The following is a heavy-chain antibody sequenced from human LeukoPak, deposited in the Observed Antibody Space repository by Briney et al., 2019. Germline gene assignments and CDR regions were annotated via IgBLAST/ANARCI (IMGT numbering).Heavy chain of an antibody. CDR2: INPNSGGT. V-gene: IGHV1-2*02. CDR1: GYTFTGYY. D-gene: IGHD3-16*02. Sequence: ASVKVSCKASGYTFTGYYMHWVRQAPGQGLEWMGWINPNSGGTNYAQKFQGRVTMTRDTSIRTAYMELSRLRSDDTAVYYCAHSPSYDYVWGSYRSDAFDIWGQGTMVTVSS. J-gene: IGHJ3*02. CDR3: AHSPSYDYVWGSYRSDAFDI.